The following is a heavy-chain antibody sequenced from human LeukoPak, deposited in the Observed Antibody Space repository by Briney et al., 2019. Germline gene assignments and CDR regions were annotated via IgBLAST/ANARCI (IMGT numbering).Heavy chain of an antibody. CDR2: IYYTGSA. CDR3: AREGQNGYTLDS. CDR1: GDSLRSYY. D-gene: IGHD5-18*01. V-gene: IGHV4-59*01. Sequence: PSETLSLTCTVSGDSLRSYYWTWIRQPPGKGLEWIGYIYYTGSANYNPSLKGRVTISVDTSKNQFSLKLTSVTTADTAVYYCAREGQNGYTLDSWGQGTQVTVSS. J-gene: IGHJ4*02.